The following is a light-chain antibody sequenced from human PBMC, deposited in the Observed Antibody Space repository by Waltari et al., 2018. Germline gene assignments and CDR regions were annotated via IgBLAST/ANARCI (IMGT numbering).Light chain of an antibody. CDR1: QSVLYSSNNNNY. V-gene: IGKV4-1*01. Sequence: DIVMTQSTDSLAVSLGVRATINCKSNQSVLYSSNNNNYLAWYQQKPRQPPKLLIYWASTRESGIPDRFSGSGSGTDVTLAISSLQAEDVAVYYCQQYYTTPWTFGQGTKVEI. J-gene: IGKJ1*01. CDR2: WAS. CDR3: QQYYTTPWT.